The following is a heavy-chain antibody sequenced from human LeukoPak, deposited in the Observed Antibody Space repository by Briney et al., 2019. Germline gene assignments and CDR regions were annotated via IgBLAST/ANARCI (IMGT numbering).Heavy chain of an antibody. CDR3: ARDPSTPHYYYMDV. Sequence: ASVKVSCKASGYTFTSYGISWVRQAPGQGLEWMGWISAYNGNTNYAQKLQGRVTMTTDTSTSTAYMELRSLRSDDTAVYYCARDPSTPHYYYMDVWGKGTTVTVSS. V-gene: IGHV1-18*01. D-gene: IGHD2-15*01. CDR1: GYTFTSYG. J-gene: IGHJ6*03. CDR2: ISAYNGNT.